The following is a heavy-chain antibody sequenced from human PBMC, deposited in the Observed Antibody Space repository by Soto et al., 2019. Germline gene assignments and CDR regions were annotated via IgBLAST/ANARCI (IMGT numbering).Heavy chain of an antibody. CDR3: ARSLIITMVRGVTSSYYYYGMDV. CDR2: INAGNGNT. Sequence: ASVKVSCKASGYTFTSYAMHWVRQAPGQRLEWMGWINAGNGNTKYSRKFQGRVTITRDTSASTAYMELSSLRSEDTAVYYCARSLIITMVRGVTSSYYYYGMDVWGQGTTVTVSS. J-gene: IGHJ6*02. V-gene: IGHV1-3*01. D-gene: IGHD3-10*01. CDR1: GYTFTSYA.